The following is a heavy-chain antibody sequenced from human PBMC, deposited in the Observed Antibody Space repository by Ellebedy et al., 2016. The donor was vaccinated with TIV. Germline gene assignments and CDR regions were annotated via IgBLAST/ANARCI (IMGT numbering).Heavy chain of an antibody. CDR1: GGTFSSYA. J-gene: IGHJ6*03. V-gene: IGHV1-69*13. Sequence: SVKVSCXASGGTFSSYAISWVRQAPGQGLEWMGGIIPIFGTANYAQKFQGRVTITADESTSTAYMELSSLRSEDTAVYYCVAMAGEFRYYYYMDVWGKGTTVTVSS. CDR3: VAMAGEFRYYYYMDV. CDR2: IIPIFGTA. D-gene: IGHD6-19*01.